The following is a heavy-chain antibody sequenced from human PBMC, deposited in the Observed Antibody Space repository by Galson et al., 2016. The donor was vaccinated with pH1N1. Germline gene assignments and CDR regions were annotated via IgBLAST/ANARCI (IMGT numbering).Heavy chain of an antibody. CDR3: ARGWNLDAFDI. J-gene: IGHJ3*02. Sequence: TLSLTCPVSGGSISSRYWSWIRQPAGKGLEWLGRVYTSGRTDSSPSLKSRVTMSMDTSNSQFSMILNSVTAADTAVYYCARGWNLDAFDIWGQGTMVTVSS. CDR1: GGSISSRY. V-gene: IGHV4-4*07. D-gene: IGHD1-1*01. CDR2: VYTSGRT.